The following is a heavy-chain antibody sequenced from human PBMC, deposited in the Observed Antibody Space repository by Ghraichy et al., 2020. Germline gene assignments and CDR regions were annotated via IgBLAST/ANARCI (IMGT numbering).Heavy chain of an antibody. J-gene: IGHJ5*02. CDR2: INHSGRT. V-gene: IGHV4-34*01. CDR3: SRDFATFGSGNFDP. Sequence: SETLSLTCAVYGGSLSGYYWSWIRQPPGKGLEWIGEINHSGRTNYNPSLKSRVTISVDTSKNQFSLKLSSVTAADTAVYYCSRDFATFGSGNFDPWGQGTLVTVSS. CDR1: GGSLSGYY. D-gene: IGHD3-10*01.